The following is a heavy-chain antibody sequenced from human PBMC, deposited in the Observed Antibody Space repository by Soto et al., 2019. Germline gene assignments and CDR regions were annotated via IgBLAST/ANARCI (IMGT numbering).Heavy chain of an antibody. CDR2: IYYSGST. D-gene: IGHD6-13*01. J-gene: IGHJ6*02. Sequence: PSETLSLTCTVSGGSISSYYWSWIRQPPGKGLEWIGYIYYSGSTNYNPSLKSRVTISVDTSKNQFSLKLGSVTAADTAVYYCARAQSEIAARYYYYGMDVWGQGTTVTVSS. CDR3: ARAQSEIAARYYYYGMDV. CDR1: GGSISSYY. V-gene: IGHV4-59*01.